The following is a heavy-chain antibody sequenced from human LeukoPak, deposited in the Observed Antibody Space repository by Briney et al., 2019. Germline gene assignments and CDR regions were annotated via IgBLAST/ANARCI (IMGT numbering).Heavy chain of an antibody. J-gene: IGHJ4*02. CDR1: GFTFSSYA. V-gene: IGHV3-30-3*01. CDR2: ISYDGSNK. Sequence: GGSLRLSCAASGFTFSSYAMHWVRQAPGKGLEWVAVISYDGSNKYYADSVKGRFTISRDNSKNTLYLQMNSLRAEDTAVYYCARDGTAVTEYYFDYWGQGTLVTVSS. D-gene: IGHD4-23*01. CDR3: ARDGTAVTEYYFDY.